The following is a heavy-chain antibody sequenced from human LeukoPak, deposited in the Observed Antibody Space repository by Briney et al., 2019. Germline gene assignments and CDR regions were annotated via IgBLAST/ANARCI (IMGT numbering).Heavy chain of an antibody. CDR1: GGSINGHY. Sequence: SDTLSLTCSVSGGSINGHYWSWIRQPPGKGLEWIGYIFNRGNTNYNPSLRSRVTMSIDTSRDQFSLRLTSVTAADTAIYYCASRVADNNWYGVFDYWSQGTLVTVST. J-gene: IGHJ4*02. CDR2: IFNRGNT. CDR3: ASRVADNNWYGVFDY. V-gene: IGHV4-59*11. D-gene: IGHD1-1*01.